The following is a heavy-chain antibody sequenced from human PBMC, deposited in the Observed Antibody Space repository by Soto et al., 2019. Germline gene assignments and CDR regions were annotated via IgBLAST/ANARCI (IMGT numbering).Heavy chain of an antibody. CDR1: GFSFSTYW. Sequence: EVQLVESGGGLVQPGGSLRLSCAASGFSFSTYWMYWVRQAQGKGLVWVSRINVDGNTINYADSVKGRFTVSRDNAKNTLYLQMNSLRAEDTAVYYCARDEGRQGPEYFHHWGQGTLVTVSS. J-gene: IGHJ1*01. V-gene: IGHV3-74*01. CDR2: INVDGNTI. CDR3: ARDEGRQGPEYFHH.